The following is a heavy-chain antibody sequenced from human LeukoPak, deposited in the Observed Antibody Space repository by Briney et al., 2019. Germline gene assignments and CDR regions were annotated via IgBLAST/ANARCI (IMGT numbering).Heavy chain of an antibody. CDR1: GGTFSSYA. CDR3: ARVSHYYDSSGYTAENWFDP. D-gene: IGHD3-22*01. J-gene: IGHJ5*02. CDR2: IIPIFGTA. V-gene: IGHV1-69*06. Sequence: ASVKVSCKASGGTFSSYAISWVRQAPGQGLEWMGRIIPIFGTANYAQKFQGRVTITADKSTSTAYMELSSLRSEDTAVYYCARVSHYYDSSGYTAENWFDPWGQGTLVTVSS.